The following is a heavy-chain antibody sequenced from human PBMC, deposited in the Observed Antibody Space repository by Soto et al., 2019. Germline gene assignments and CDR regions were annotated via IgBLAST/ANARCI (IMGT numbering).Heavy chain of an antibody. Sequence: GGSLRLSCAASGFTFGSYWMSWVRQAPGKGLEWVANINPGGRQKNYVDSVKGRFSISRDDAEKSHHLQMNSLRAEDTAVYYCAKYGSGNYGAYALDIWGQGTMVTVSS. D-gene: IGHD3-10*01. CDR3: AKYGSGNYGAYALDI. J-gene: IGHJ3*02. CDR2: INPGGRQK. CDR1: GFTFGSYW. V-gene: IGHV3-7*01.